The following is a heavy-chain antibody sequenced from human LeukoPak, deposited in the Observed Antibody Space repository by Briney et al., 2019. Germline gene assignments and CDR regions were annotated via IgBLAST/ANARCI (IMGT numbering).Heavy chain of an antibody. D-gene: IGHD6-6*01. V-gene: IGHV3-23*01. J-gene: IGHJ4*02. CDR1: GFSFSTHG. CDR2: ISAGGDRT. CDR3: AKDLAAPRGPDY. Sequence: GGSLRLSCAASGFSFSTHGIHWVRQAPGKGLDWVSAISAGGDRTDYAHSVKGRFIISRDNSKNTVYLQMNSLRAEDTAVYYCAKDLAAPRGPDYWGQGTLVTVSS.